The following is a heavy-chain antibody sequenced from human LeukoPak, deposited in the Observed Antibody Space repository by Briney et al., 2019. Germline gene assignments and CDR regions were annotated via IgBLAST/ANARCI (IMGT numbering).Heavy chain of an antibody. J-gene: IGHJ3*02. V-gene: IGHV4-31*03. CDR1: GGSISSGGYY. D-gene: IGHD3-10*01. CDR2: IYYSGST. Sequence: SQTLSLTCTVSGGSISSGGYYWSWIRQHPGKGLEWIGYIYYSGSTYYNPSLKSRVTISVDTSKNQFSLKLSSVTAADTAVYYCHGPGSSAFDIWGQGTMVTVSS. CDR3: HGPGSSAFDI.